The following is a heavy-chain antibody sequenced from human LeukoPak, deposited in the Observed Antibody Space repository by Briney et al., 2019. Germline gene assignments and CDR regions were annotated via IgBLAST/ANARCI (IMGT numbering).Heavy chain of an antibody. CDR3: ARAPRDDFWSGYWYFDY. CDR2: ISSSGSTI. Sequence: PGGSLRLSCAASGFTFSDYYMSWIRQAPGKGLEWVSYISSSGSTIYYTDSVKGRFTISRDNAKNSLYLQMNSLRAEDTAVYYCARAPRDDFWSGYWYFDYWGQGTLVTVSS. D-gene: IGHD3-3*01. CDR1: GFTFSDYY. J-gene: IGHJ4*02. V-gene: IGHV3-11*01.